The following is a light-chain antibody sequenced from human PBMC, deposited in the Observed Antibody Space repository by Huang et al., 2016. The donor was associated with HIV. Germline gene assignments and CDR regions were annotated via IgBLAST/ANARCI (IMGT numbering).Light chain of an antibody. J-gene: IGKJ2*01. CDR1: QSVFYYSDNHNY. Sequence: DIVMTQSPESLAVSLGERATINCKSSQSVFYYSDNHNYLTWYQQKPGQPPKRLIYWASTRESGVPDRFSGSGSGTDFTLTINSLQAEDVAVYYCQQLFSAPYTFGQGTKLEI. CDR3: QQLFSAPYT. V-gene: IGKV4-1*01. CDR2: WAS.